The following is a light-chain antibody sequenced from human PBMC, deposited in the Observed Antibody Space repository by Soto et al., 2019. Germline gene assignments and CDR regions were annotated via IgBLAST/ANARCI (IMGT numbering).Light chain of an antibody. CDR3: SSYTSSSTPWV. V-gene: IGLV2-14*01. Sequence: QSALTQPASVSGSPGQSITISCTGTSSDVGGYNYVSWYQQHPGKAPKLMIYEVSNRPSGVSNRFSGSKSGNTASLTISGLQAEDEAEYYCSSYTSSSTPWVFGGGTKVTV. J-gene: IGLJ3*02. CDR1: SSDVGGYNY. CDR2: EVS.